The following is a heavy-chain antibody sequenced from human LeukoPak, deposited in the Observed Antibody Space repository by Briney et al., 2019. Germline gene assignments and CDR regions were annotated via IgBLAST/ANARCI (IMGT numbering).Heavy chain of an antibody. V-gene: IGHV4-34*01. CDR3: AREGEPYCSGGSCYGY. CDR2: INHSGST. J-gene: IGHJ4*02. CDR1: GGSFSGYY. D-gene: IGHD2-15*01. Sequence: SETLSLTCAVYGGSFSGYYWSWIRQPPGKGLEWIGEINHSGSTNYNPSLKSRVTISVDTSKNQLSLKLSSVTAADTAAYYCAREGEPYCSGGSCYGYWGQGTLVTVSS.